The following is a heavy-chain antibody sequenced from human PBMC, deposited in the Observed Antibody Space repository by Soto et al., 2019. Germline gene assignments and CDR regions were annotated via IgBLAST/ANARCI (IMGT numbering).Heavy chain of an antibody. Sequence: ASVKVSCKASGYTFTGYYMHWVRQAPGQGLEWMGWINPNSGGTNYAQKFQGWVTMTRDTSISTAYMELSRLRSDDTAVYYCARDSTIFGVPYYYGMDVRGQGTTVTVSS. CDR1: GYTFTGYY. D-gene: IGHD3-3*01. J-gene: IGHJ6*02. CDR2: INPNSGGT. CDR3: ARDSTIFGVPYYYGMDV. V-gene: IGHV1-2*04.